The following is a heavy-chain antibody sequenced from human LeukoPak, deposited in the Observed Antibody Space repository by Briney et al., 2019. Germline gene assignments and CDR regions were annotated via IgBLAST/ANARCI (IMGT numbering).Heavy chain of an antibody. V-gene: IGHV3-23*01. J-gene: IGHJ3*02. CDR2: ISGGGGSQ. CDR3: AKSGMITFGGVIGAFDI. Sequence: GGALPLSRPGCGWTFLRYVMIGLGPAAGRGRAGVSGISGGGGSQYYAASEKGRFTIPRDNPKNTLYLQMNSLRAEATAVYYFAKSGMITFGGVIGAFDIWGQGTMVTVSS. CDR1: GWTFLRYV. D-gene: IGHD3-16*02.